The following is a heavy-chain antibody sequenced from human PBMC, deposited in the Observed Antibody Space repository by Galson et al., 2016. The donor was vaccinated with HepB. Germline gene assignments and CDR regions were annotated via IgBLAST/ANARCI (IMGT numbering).Heavy chain of an antibody. J-gene: IGHJ4*02. Sequence: ETLSLTCAVSGGSISSGNWWSWVRQPPGKGLEWIGEIYHSGSTNYNPSLKSRVTISVDKSKNQFSLKLSSVTAADTAVYYCARGQAGIAVAGTFYWGQGRLVTVSS. CDR1: GGSISSGNW. V-gene: IGHV4-4*02. CDR3: ARGQAGIAVAGTFY. CDR2: IYHSGST. D-gene: IGHD6-19*01.